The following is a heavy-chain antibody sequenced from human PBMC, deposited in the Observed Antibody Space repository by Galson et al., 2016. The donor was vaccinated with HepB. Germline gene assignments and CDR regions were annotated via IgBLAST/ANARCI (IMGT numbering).Heavy chain of an antibody. CDR3: STGGGYNWFDP. V-gene: IGHV1-46*01. Sequence: SVKVSCKASGYTFTTYHMHWVRQAPGQGLEWMGIINPNGGSASYSPKFQGRVTLTRDTSTSTVYMELSGLKSDDTALYYCSTGGGYNWFDPWGQGTLVTVSS. CDR1: GYTFTTYH. CDR2: INPNGGSA. J-gene: IGHJ5*02. D-gene: IGHD6-25*01.